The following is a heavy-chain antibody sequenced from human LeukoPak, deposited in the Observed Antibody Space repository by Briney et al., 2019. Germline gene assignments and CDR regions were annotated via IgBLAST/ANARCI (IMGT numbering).Heavy chain of an antibody. CDR2: IYYSGST. CDR3: AREGSNWSIDY. V-gene: IGHV4-39*07. Sequence: SETLSLTCTVSGGSISSSSYYWGWIRQPPGKGLEWIGSIYYSGSTYYNPSLKSRVTISVDTSKNQFSLKPNSVTAADTAVYYCAREGSNWSIDYWGQGTLVTVSS. CDR1: GGSISSSSYY. D-gene: IGHD1-20*01. J-gene: IGHJ4*02.